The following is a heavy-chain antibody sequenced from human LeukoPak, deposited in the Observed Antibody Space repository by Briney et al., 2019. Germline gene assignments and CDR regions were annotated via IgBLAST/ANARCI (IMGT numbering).Heavy chain of an antibody. Sequence: GGSLRLSCAVSGFTFSSYWMTWVRQAPGKGLEWVANIKQDGSEKYYVDSVKGRFTISRDNTKNSLCLQMNSLGAENTAVYYCAREGDSSLVDYWGQGTLVTVSS. CDR2: IKQDGSEK. J-gene: IGHJ4*02. V-gene: IGHV3-7*01. CDR1: GFTFSSYW. D-gene: IGHD6-19*01. CDR3: AREGDSSLVDY.